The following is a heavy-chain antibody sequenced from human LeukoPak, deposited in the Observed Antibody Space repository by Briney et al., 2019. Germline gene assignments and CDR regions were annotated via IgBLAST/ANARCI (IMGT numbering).Heavy chain of an antibody. J-gene: IGHJ6*02. CDR2: INHSGST. V-gene: IGHV4-34*01. CDR3: ARVSSGGSFPYYYYGMDV. CDR1: GGSFSGYY. D-gene: IGHD2-15*01. Sequence: PSETLSLTCAVYGGSFSGYYWSWIRQPPGTGLEWIGEINHSGSTNYNPSLKSRVTISVDTSKNQFSLKLSSVTAADTAVYYCARVSSGGSFPYYYYGMDVWGQGTTVTVSS.